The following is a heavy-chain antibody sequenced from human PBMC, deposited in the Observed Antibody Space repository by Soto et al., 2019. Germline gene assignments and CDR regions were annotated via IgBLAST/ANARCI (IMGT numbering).Heavy chain of an antibody. CDR2: ISSSSTI. V-gene: IGHV3-48*01. Sequence: EVQLVESGGDLVQPGGSLRLSCAASGFTFSTYSMNWVRQAPGKGLEWVSSISSSSTIYYADSVKGRFTISRDNVQNSLYLQMHSLGAEDAAVYYCARDRGSGWTFDYWGQGTLVTVSS. J-gene: IGHJ4*02. D-gene: IGHD6-19*01. CDR1: GFTFSTYS. CDR3: ARDRGSGWTFDY.